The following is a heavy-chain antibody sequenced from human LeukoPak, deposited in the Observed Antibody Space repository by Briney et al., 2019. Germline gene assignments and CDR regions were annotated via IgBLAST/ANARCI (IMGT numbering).Heavy chain of an antibody. J-gene: IGHJ3*02. D-gene: IGHD7-27*01. Sequence: SETLSLTCSVSGGSISGYYWSWIRQPAGKGLEWIGRIYTSGSTNYNPSLKSRITMSVDTSMNQFSLKLSSVTAADTAVYYCARQDTGDGRASDIWGQGTMVTVSS. CDR2: IYTSGST. V-gene: IGHV4-4*07. CDR3: ARQDTGDGRASDI. CDR1: GGSISGYY.